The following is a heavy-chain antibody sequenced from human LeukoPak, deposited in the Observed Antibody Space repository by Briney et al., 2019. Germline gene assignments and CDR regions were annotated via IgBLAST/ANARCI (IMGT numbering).Heavy chain of an antibody. CDR1: GFTVSSNY. Sequence: GGSLRLSCAASGFTVSSNYMSWVRQAPGKGLEWVSVIYSGGSTYYADSVKGRFTISRDNTKNTLYLQMNSLRAEDTAVYYCARSRYSSIYYYYYYGMDVWGQGTTVTVSS. J-gene: IGHJ6*02. D-gene: IGHD6-13*01. CDR3: ARSRYSSIYYYYYYGMDV. V-gene: IGHV3-66*01. CDR2: IYSGGST.